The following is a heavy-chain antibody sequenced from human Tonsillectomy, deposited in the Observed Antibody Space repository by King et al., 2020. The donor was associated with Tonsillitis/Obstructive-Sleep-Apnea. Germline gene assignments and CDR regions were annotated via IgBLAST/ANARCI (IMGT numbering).Heavy chain of an antibody. D-gene: IGHD1-26*01. J-gene: IGHJ4*02. CDR2: ISYDGNNK. CDR3: AKGSGGTYYTGGDYFDY. CDR1: GFTFSNYG. V-gene: IGHV3-30*18. Sequence: HGQLVQSGGGVVQPGRSLRLSCAASGFTFSNYGMHWVRQAPGKGLEWVAVISYDGNNKYYADSVKGRFTISRDNSKNTLYLQMNSLRAEDTAVYYCAKGSGGTYYTGGDYFDYWGQGTLVTVSS.